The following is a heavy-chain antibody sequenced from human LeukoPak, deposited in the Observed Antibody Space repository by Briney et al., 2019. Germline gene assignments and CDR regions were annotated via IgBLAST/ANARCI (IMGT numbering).Heavy chain of an antibody. CDR1: GFTVSSNY. V-gene: IGHV3-66*01. Sequence: GGSLRLSCAASGFTVSSNYMSWVRQAPGKGLEWVSVIYSGGSTYCADSVKGRFTISRDNSKNTLYLQMNSLRAEDTAVYYCARDKTIAAAGTGLDYWGQGTLVTVSS. D-gene: IGHD6-13*01. CDR3: ARDKTIAAAGTGLDY. CDR2: IYSGGST. J-gene: IGHJ4*02.